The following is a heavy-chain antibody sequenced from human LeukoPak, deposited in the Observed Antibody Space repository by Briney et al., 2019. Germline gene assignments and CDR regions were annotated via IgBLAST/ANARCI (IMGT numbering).Heavy chain of an antibody. J-gene: IGHJ4*02. Sequence: SETLSLTCTVSGTSVSSYYWSWIRQPAGRGLEWIGRIYTRGSTNYNPSLQSRVSMSVDSSKSQFSLRLTSVTAADTAVYYCARIDAVAATPTSFDYWGQGTLVTVSS. D-gene: IGHD6-19*01. V-gene: IGHV4-4*07. CDR2: IYTRGST. CDR1: GTSVSSYY. CDR3: ARIDAVAATPTSFDY.